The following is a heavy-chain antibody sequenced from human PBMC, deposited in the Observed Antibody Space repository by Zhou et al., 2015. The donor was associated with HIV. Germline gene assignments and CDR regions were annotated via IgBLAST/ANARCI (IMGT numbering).Heavy chain of an antibody. CDR1: DSLFSGST. V-gene: IGHV3-73*02. D-gene: IGHD3-22*01. J-gene: IGHJ4*02. CDR2: IRSKSNIYAT. Sequence: EVQLVQSGGGWVHPGGSLKLSCTVSDSLFSGSTLHWVRQSSGKGLEWIGHIRSKSNIYATLYSASLKGRFTMSRDDAKNTATLQMDSLRPEDTAMYYCLLSYYGTTGYMYYFDFWGQGSLVTVSS. CDR3: LLSYYGTTGYMYYFDF.